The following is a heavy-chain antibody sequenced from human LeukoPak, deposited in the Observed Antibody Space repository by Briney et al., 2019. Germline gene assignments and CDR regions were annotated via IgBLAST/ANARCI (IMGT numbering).Heavy chain of an antibody. J-gene: IGHJ4*02. Sequence: SQTLSLTCAISGDSFSSNSAAWNWIRQSPSRGLEWLGRTYYRSKWFNDYAESVKSRITINPDTSENQFSLQLHSVTPEDTAVYYCARGVWYSSSWYYFDYWGQGTLVTVSS. CDR1: GDSFSSNSAA. CDR2: TYYRSKWFN. CDR3: ARGVWYSSSWYYFDY. V-gene: IGHV6-1*01. D-gene: IGHD6-13*01.